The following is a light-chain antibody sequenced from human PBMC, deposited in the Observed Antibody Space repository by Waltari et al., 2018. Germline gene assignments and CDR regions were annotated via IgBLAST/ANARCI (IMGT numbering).Light chain of an antibody. J-gene: IGLJ1*01. CDR3: SSYAGSNTYA. Sequence: QSALTQPPSASGSPGQSVTISCSGTSNDVGGFNYVSWYQQHPGKAPKVVLYEVSKWPSGVPDRFSGSKSGNTASLTVSGLQADYEADYYCSSYAGSNTYAFGTGTRVTVL. CDR1: SNDVGGFNY. V-gene: IGLV2-8*01. CDR2: EVS.